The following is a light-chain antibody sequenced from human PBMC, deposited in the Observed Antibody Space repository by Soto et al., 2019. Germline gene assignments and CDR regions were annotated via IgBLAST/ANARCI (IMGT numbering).Light chain of an antibody. V-gene: IGKV1-39*01. CDR3: QRSYSTRYT. CDR1: QSISSY. Sequence: DIQMTQSPSSLSASVGDRVTITCRASQSISSYLNWYQQKPGKAPKLLIYAASSLQSGVPSRFSGSGSGTDFTLTISSLPPEDFATYYCQRSYSTRYTFGQGTKLEIK. J-gene: IGKJ2*01. CDR2: AAS.